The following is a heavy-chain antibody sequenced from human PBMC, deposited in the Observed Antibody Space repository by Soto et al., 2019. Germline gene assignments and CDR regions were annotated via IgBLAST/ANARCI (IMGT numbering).Heavy chain of an antibody. Sequence: GGSLRLSCAGSGFTFNDAWMNWVRQAPGKGLEWVGRIKSESDGGTTAYAAPVKGRFTISRDDSKNTVYLQMNSLRTEDTALYYCMTDRQYRPAYWGQGTQVNVS. V-gene: IGHV3-15*07. CDR1: GFTFNDAW. D-gene: IGHD3-16*02. CDR3: MTDRQYRPAY. J-gene: IGHJ4*02. CDR2: IKSESDGGTT.